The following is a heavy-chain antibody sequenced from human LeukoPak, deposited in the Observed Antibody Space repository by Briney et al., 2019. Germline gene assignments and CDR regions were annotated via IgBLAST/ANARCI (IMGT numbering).Heavy chain of an antibody. CDR2: IYHSGST. CDR3: ARAVPYYYDTSGYYYGYFDY. Sequence: SETLSLTCTVSGYSISSGSYSWNWIRQPPGKGLEWIGYIYHSGSTYYNPSLKSRVTISVDTSKNQFSLRLNSVTAADTAVHYCARAVPYYYDTSGYYYGYFDYWGQGALVTVSS. CDR1: GYSISSGSYS. V-gene: IGHV4-30-2*01. J-gene: IGHJ4*02. D-gene: IGHD3-22*01.